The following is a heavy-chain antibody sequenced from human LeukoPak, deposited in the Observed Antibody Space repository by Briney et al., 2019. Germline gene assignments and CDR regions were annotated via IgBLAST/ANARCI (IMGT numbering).Heavy chain of an antibody. CDR3: ARDPEPLTTYAFDI. J-gene: IGHJ3*02. D-gene: IGHD4-17*01. V-gene: IGHV4-34*01. Sequence: SETLSLTCAVYGGSFSGYYWSWIRQPPGKGLEWIGEINHSGSTNYNPSLKSRVTISVDTSKNQFSLQLNSVTPEDTAVYYCARDPEPLTTYAFDIWGQGTMVTVSS. CDR2: INHSGST. CDR1: GGSFSGYY.